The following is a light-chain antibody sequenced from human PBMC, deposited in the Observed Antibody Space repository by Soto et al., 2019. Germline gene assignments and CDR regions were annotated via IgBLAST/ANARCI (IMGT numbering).Light chain of an antibody. V-gene: IGKV1-33*01. CDR2: DAS. Sequence: DIQMTQPPSSLSASVGDRVTITCQASQNINNYLNWYQQKPGKAPKXLIYDASNLETGVPSRFSGSGSGTDFTFTISSLQPEDGATYVGQQYDNPALTFGGGTKVDIK. CDR3: QQYDNPALT. J-gene: IGKJ4*01. CDR1: QNINNY.